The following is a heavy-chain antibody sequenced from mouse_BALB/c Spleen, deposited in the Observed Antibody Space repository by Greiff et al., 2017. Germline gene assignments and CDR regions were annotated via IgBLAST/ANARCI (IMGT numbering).Heavy chain of an antibody. CDR2: ISSGGST. CDR3: ARPYAMDY. Sequence: EVKLMESGGGLVKPGGSLKLSCAASGFTFSSYAMSWVRQTPEKRLEWVASISSGGSTYYPDSVKGRFTISRDNARNILYLQMSSLRSEDTAMYYCARPYAMDYWGQGTSVTVSS. V-gene: IGHV5-6-5*01. J-gene: IGHJ4*01. CDR1: GFTFSSYA.